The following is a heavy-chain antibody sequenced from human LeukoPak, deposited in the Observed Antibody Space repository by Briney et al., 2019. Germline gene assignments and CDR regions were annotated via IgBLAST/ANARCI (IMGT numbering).Heavy chain of an antibody. CDR3: ARGRNWQTFYHYYMDV. CDR1: GGSFSGHY. Sequence: SETLSLTCGVSGGSFSGHYWTWLRQTPGKGLEWMGEINHGGVTNYNPSLKSRVSISIDTSTNEISLNMSSVTAADTGIYYCARGRNWQTFYHYYMDVWGKGATVTVS. D-gene: IGHD1-14*01. J-gene: IGHJ6*03. V-gene: IGHV4-34*01. CDR2: INHGGVT.